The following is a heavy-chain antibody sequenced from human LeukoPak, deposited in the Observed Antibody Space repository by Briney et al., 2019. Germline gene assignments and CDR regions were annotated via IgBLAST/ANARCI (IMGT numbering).Heavy chain of an antibody. Sequence: PGGSLRLSCAASGFTFSDLYMNWVRQAPGKGLEWVGRIRNKAQRYTAEYATSVKGRFTISRDDSQNSLFLQMNSLKTGDTAVYYCARDTSASPDDYWGPGTLVTVSS. CDR2: IRNKAQRYTA. CDR3: ARDTSASPDDY. J-gene: IGHJ4*02. CDR1: GFTFSDLY. D-gene: IGHD1-26*01. V-gene: IGHV3-72*01.